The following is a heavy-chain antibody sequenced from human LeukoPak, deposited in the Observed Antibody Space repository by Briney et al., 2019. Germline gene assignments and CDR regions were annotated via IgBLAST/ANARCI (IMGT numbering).Heavy chain of an antibody. CDR3: ARDAVVVISAYFDY. Sequence: SCKASGGTFSSYAMHWVRQAPGKELEWVAVISYDGSNKYYADSVKGRFTISRDNSKNTLYLQMNSLRAEDTAVYYCARDAVVVISAYFDYWGQGTLVTVSS. J-gene: IGHJ4*02. CDR2: ISYDGSNK. D-gene: IGHD3-22*01. CDR1: GGTFSSYA. V-gene: IGHV3-30*04.